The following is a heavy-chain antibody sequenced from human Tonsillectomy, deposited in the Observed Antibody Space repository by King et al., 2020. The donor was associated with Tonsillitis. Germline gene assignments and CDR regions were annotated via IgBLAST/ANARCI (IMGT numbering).Heavy chain of an antibody. J-gene: IGHJ3*02. V-gene: IGHV4-61*02. D-gene: IGHD6-13*01. CDR2: IYASGSS. CDR1: GGSISSGDSY. Sequence: QLQESGPGLVKPSQTLSLTCSVSGGSISSGDSYWSWIRQPAGKGLEWIGRIYASGSSNYKPSLKSRVVMSVDTAKNQFSLRVGSVTAADTAVYFCAKSRYSSSWSRALEIWGQGTMVTVSS. CDR3: AKSRYSSSWSRALEI.